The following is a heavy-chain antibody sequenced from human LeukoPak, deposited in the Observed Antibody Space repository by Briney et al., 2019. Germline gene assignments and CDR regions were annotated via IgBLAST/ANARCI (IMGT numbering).Heavy chain of an antibody. D-gene: IGHD6-13*01. CDR1: GGSYSGYY. V-gene: IGHV4-34*01. Sequence: SETLSLTCAVYGGSYSGYYWSWIHQPPGKGLEWIGEINHSGSTNYNPSLKSRVTISVDTSKNQFSLKLSSVTAADTAVYYCARTSPAAAGSLDFWGQGTLVTVSS. CDR2: INHSGST. J-gene: IGHJ4*02. CDR3: ARTSPAAAGSLDF.